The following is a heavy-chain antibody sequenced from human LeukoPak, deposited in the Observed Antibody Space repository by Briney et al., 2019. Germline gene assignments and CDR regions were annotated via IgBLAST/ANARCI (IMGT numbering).Heavy chain of an antibody. Sequence: GGSLRLSCAASGFTFSSYSMNWVRQAPGKGLEWVSSISSSSSYIYYADSVKGRFTISRDNAKNSLYLQMDSLRAEDTAVYYCAREIGYSGSQGGVYWGQGTLVTVSS. CDR1: GFTFSSYS. J-gene: IGHJ4*02. D-gene: IGHD1-26*01. CDR3: AREIGYSGSQGGVY. CDR2: ISSSSSYI. V-gene: IGHV3-21*01.